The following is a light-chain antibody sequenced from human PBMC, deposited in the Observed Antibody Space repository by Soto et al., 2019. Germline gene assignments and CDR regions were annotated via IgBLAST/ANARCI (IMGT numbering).Light chain of an antibody. J-gene: IGLJ1*01. CDR2: EVS. CDR3: SSYTSSSTYV. V-gene: IGLV2-14*01. CDR1: SSDVGGYNY. Sequence: QSVLTQPASVSGSPGQSITISCTGTSSDVGGYNYVSWYQQHPGKVPKFMIYEVSNRPSGVSNRFSGSKSGNTASLTISGLQAEDEADYYCSSYTSSSTYVFGTGIKLTVL.